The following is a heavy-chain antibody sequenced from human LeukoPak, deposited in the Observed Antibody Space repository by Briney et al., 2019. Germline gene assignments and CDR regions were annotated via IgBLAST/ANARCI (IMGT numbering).Heavy chain of an antibody. V-gene: IGHV1-18*01. J-gene: IGHJ4*02. CDR2: INTYKGDT. CDR1: GFTFTRST. D-gene: IGHD4-23*01. Sequence: ASVKVSCKASGFTFTRSTMQWVRQARGQRLEWMGWINTYKGDTLYAQKLQGRATMTADTSTNTAYMELRSLRFDDTAVYYCAREFGHCYGDNCFYFFDTWGQGFRVTVSS. CDR3: AREFGHCYGDNCFYFFDT.